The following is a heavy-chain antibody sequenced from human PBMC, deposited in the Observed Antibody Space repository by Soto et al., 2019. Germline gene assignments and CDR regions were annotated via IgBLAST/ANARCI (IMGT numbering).Heavy chain of an antibody. D-gene: IGHD6-19*01. CDR2: INHSGST. V-gene: IGHV4-34*01. J-gene: IGHJ6*02. CDR1: GGSFSGYY. CDR3: ARAVAGTARGDYYYYGMDV. Sequence: SETLSLTCAGYGGSFSGYYWSWIRQPPGKGLEWIGEINHSGSTNYNPSLKSRVTISVDTSKNQFSLKLSSVTAADTAVYYCARAVAGTARGDYYYYGMDVWGQGTTVTVSS.